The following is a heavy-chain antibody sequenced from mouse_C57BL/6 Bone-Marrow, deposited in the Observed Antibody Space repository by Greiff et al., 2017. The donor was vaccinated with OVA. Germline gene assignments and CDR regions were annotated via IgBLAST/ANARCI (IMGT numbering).Heavy chain of an antibody. J-gene: IGHJ4*01. V-gene: IGHV14-4*01. CDR3: TTSSSCKAMDY. D-gene: IGHD1-1*01. CDR1: GFNIKDDY. CDR2: IDPENGDT. Sequence: VQLKQSGAELVRPGASVKLSCTASGFNIKDDYMHWVKQRPEQGLEWIGWIDPENGDTEYASKFQGKATITADTSSNTAYLQLSSLTSEDTAVYYCTTSSSCKAMDYWGQGTSVTVSS.